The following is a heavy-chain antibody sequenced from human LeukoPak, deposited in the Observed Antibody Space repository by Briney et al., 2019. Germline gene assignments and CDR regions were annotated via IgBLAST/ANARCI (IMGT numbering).Heavy chain of an antibody. CDR3: ARAQDYYDFWSGYYEEKYYFDY. CDR1: GFTFSSYS. Sequence: GGSLRLSCAASGFTFSSYSMNWVRQAPGKGLEWVSSISSSSSYIYYADSVKGRFTISRDNAKNSLYLQMNSLRAEDTAVYYCARAQDYYDFWSGYYEEKYYFDYWGQGTLVTVSS. D-gene: IGHD3-3*01. V-gene: IGHV3-21*01. CDR2: ISSSSSYI. J-gene: IGHJ4*02.